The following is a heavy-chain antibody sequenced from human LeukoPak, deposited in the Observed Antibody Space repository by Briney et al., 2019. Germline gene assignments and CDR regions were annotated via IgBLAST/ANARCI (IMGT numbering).Heavy chain of an antibody. CDR3: AKCTTRNTHYPIDF. J-gene: IGHJ4*02. D-gene: IGHD1-1*01. V-gene: IGHV3-23*01. Sequence: GGSLRLSCAASGFTFSSYYMSWVRQAPGKGLEWLSRISGSGDSTHYADSVKGRFTISRDNSKNTLDLQMKSLRAEDTAVYYCAKCTTRNTHYPIDFWGQGTLVTVSS. CDR1: GFTFSSYY. CDR2: ISGSGDST.